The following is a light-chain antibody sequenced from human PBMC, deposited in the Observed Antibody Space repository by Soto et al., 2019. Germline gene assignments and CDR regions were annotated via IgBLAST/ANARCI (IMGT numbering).Light chain of an antibody. CDR3: QQRSSWPIA. CDR2: DAS. CDR1: QSVSNY. V-gene: IGKV3-11*01. Sequence: EIVLTQSPATLSLSPGERATLSCMASQSVSNYLAWYQHRPGQAPRLLIYDASNRATGIPAGFSGSGSGTDFTLTISSLEPEDFAVYYCQQRSSWPIAFGQGTRLEIK. J-gene: IGKJ5*01.